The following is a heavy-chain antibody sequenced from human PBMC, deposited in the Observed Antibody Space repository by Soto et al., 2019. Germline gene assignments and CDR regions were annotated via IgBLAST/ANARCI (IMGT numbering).Heavy chain of an antibody. CDR2: ISGSGGST. CDR3: AKDPFYYDFWSGYQTSTYNNWFDP. D-gene: IGHD3-3*01. V-gene: IGHV3-23*01. CDR1: GFTFSSYA. Sequence: GGSLRLSCAASGFTFSSYAMSWVRQAPGKGLEWVSAISGSGGSTYYADSVKGRFTISRDNSKNTLYLQMNSLRAEDTAVYYCAKDPFYYDFWSGYQTSTYNNWFDPWGQGTLVTVSS. J-gene: IGHJ5*02.